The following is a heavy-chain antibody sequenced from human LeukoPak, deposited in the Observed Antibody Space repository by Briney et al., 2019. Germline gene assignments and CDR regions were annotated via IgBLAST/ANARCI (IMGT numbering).Heavy chain of an antibody. CDR3: ARVRKLRTRGVMDPLDY. D-gene: IGHD3-10*01. V-gene: IGHV3-7*01. CDR2: IQQDGSEK. Sequence: PGGSLRLSCAASGLTFNYYWLTWVRQAPGKGLEWVANIQQDGSEKYYVDSVKGRFIISRDSAKNSLYLQMNSLRAEDTAVYYCARVRKLRTRGVMDPLDYWGQGTLVTVSS. J-gene: IGHJ4*02. CDR1: GLTFNYYW.